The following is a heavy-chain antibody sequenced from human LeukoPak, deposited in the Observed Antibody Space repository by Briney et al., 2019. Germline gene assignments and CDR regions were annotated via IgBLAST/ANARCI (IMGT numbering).Heavy chain of an antibody. V-gene: IGHV4-39*01. CDR1: GGSISSSSYY. CDR3: ARLRYYDSSGYWQYLIDY. D-gene: IGHD3-22*01. CDR2: IYYSGST. Sequence: PSETLSLTCTVSGGSISSSSYYWGWIRQPPGKGLEWIGSIYYSGSTYYNPSLKSRVTISVDTSKNQFSLKLSSVTAADTAVYYCARLRYYDSSGYWQYLIDYWGQGTLVTVSS. J-gene: IGHJ4*02.